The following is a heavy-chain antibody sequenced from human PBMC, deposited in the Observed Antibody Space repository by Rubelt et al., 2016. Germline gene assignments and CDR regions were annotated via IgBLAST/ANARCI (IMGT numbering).Heavy chain of an antibody. D-gene: IGHD2-2*01. CDR1: GGSISGYF. CDR2: IYYSGST. V-gene: IGHV4-59*01. Sequence: TVSGGSISGYFWSWIRQPPGKGLEWIGYIYYSGSTNYNSSLKSRVTISVDTSKSQFSLNLSSVTAADTAVYYCARWKGGSSTIDYWGRGTLVTVSS. J-gene: IGHJ4*02. CDR3: ARWKGGSSTIDY.